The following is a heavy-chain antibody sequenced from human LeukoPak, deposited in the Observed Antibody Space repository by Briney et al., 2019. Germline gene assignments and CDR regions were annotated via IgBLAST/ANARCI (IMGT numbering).Heavy chain of an antibody. J-gene: IGHJ6*03. D-gene: IGHD2-8*01. CDR3: ARGYCTNGVCYPDRYYYYMDV. Sequence: GGSLRLSCAASGFTFSSYSMNWVRQAPGKGLEWVSSISSSSSYIYYADSVKGRFTISRDNAKDSLYLQMNSLRAEDTAVYYCARGYCTNGVCYPDRYYYYMDVWGKGTTVTVSS. CDR2: ISSSSSYI. V-gene: IGHV3-21*01. CDR1: GFTFSSYS.